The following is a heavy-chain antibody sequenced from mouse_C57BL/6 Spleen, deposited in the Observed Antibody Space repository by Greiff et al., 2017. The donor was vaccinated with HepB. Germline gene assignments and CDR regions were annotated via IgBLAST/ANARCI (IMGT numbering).Heavy chain of an antibody. Sequence: QVQLKQPGAELVMPGASVKLSCKASGYTFTSYWMHWVKQRPGQGLEWIGEIDPSDSYTNYNQKFKGKSTLTVDKSSSTAYMQLSSLTSEDSAVYYCARGNYGNYDYAMDYWGQGTSVTVSS. CDR2: IDPSDSYT. D-gene: IGHD2-1*01. J-gene: IGHJ4*01. V-gene: IGHV1-69*01. CDR3: ARGNYGNYDYAMDY. CDR1: GYTFTSYW.